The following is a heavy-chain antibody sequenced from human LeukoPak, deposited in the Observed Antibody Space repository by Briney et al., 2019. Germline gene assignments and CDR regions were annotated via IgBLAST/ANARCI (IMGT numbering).Heavy chain of an antibody. D-gene: IGHD3-3*01. CDR3: AKVANYFWSGPDAFDI. J-gene: IGHJ3*02. Sequence: GGSLRLSCAASGFTFSSYGMHWVRQAPGKGLEWVAFIRNDGSNKYYADSVKGRFTISRDNSKNTLYLQMNSLRAADTAVFYLAKVANYFWSGPDAFDIWGQGTKLTVS. CDR1: GFTFSSYG. V-gene: IGHV3-30*02. CDR2: IRNDGSNK.